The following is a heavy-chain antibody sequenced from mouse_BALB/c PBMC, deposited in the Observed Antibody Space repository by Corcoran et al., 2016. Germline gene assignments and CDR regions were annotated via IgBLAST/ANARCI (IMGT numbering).Heavy chain of an antibody. J-gene: IGHJ4*01. Sequence: EVQLQQSGPELVKPGASVKMSCKASGYTFTSYVMHWVKQKPGQGLEWIGYINPYNDGTKYNEKFKGKATLTSDKSSSTAYMELSSLTSEDSAVYYCARYYGSSSNYYAMDYWGQGTSVTVSS. V-gene: IGHV1S136*01. D-gene: IGHD1-1*01. CDR2: INPYNDGT. CDR3: ARYYGSSSNYYAMDY. CDR1: GYTFTSYV.